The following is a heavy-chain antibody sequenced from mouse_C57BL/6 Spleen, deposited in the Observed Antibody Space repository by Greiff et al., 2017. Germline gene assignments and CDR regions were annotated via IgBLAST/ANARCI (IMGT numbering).Heavy chain of an antibody. Sequence: QVQLQQSGPELVKPGASVKISCKASGYAFSSSWMNWVKQRPGKGLEWIGRIYPGDGDTNYNGKFKGKATLTADKSSSTAYMQLSSLTSEDSAVYFCAEGSYGMDYWGQGTSVTVSS. J-gene: IGHJ4*01. CDR2: IYPGDGDT. CDR1: GYAFSSSW. CDR3: AEGSYGMDY. V-gene: IGHV1-82*01.